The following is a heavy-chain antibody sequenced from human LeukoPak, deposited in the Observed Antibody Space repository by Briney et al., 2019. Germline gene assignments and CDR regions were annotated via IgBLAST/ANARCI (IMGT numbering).Heavy chain of an antibody. D-gene: IGHD3-3*01. CDR3: ARASYTIFGVV. J-gene: IGHJ4*02. CDR1: GGSISSSSYY. V-gene: IGHV4-39*01. CDR2: IYYSGST. Sequence: SETLSLTCTVSGGSISSSSYYWGWIRQPPGKGLEWIGSIYYSGSTYYNPSLKSRVTISVDTSKNQFSLKLSSVTAADTAVYYCARASYTIFGVVWGQGTLVTVSS.